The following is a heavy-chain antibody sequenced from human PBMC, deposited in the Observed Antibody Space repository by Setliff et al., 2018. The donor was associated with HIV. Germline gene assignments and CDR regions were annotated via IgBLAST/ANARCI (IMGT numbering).Heavy chain of an antibody. V-gene: IGHV3-7*01. J-gene: IGHJ4*02. CDR2: INQGGTEK. CDR3: ARDPFLAQGFWSGYYSDY. CDR1: GFTFENYW. D-gene: IGHD3-3*01. Sequence: GGSLRLSCEVTGFTFENYWMSWVRQAPGKGLEWVANINQGGTEKNYVDSVTGRFTSSRDSSKISLHLQMNNLGVEDTAVYYCARDPFLAQGFWSGYYSDYWGQGTLVTVSS.